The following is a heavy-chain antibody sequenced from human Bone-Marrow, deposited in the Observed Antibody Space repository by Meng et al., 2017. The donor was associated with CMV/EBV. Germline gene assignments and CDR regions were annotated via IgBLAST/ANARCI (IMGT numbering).Heavy chain of an antibody. J-gene: IGHJ6*02. Sequence: SETLSFTCAISGDSVSSNSAAWNWIRQSPSRGLEWLGRTYYRSKWYNDYAVSVKSRITINPDTSKNQFSLQLNSVTPEDTAVYYCARGGLARPIYYYYGMDVWGQGTTVTVSS. CDR2: TYYRSKWYN. CDR1: GDSVSSNSAA. CDR3: ARGGLARPIYYYYGMDV. V-gene: IGHV6-1*01. D-gene: IGHD6-6*01.